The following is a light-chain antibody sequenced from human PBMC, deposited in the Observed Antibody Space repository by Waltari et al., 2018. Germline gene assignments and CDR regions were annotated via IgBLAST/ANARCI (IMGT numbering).Light chain of an antibody. V-gene: IGLV4-69*01. CDR1: SGHSSNV. Sequence: QLVLTQSPSASASLGASVKLTCTLSSGHSSNVIARLQQQPEKGPRYLMKVHSDGSHSKGDEIPDRFSGSTSGAERYLTISSVQPEDEADYYCQTGGHGTWVFGGGTKLTIL. CDR2: VHSDGSH. CDR3: QTGGHGTWV. J-gene: IGLJ3*02.